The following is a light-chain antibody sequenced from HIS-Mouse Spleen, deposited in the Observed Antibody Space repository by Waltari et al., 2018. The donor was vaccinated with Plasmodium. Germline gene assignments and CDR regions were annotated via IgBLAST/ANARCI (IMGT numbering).Light chain of an antibody. CDR2: GAS. CDR1: QRVHSSY. V-gene: IGKV3D-7*01. CDR3: QQDYNLPYT. Sequence: STRASQRVHSSYLSGEQQTPGQAPRRHIYGASTRATGIPARFSGSGSGTDFTLTISSLQPEDFAVYYCQQDYNLPYTVGQGTKLESK. J-gene: IGKJ2*01.